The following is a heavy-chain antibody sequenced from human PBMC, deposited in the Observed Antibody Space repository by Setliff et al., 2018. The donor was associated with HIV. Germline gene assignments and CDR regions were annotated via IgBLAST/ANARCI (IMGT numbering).Heavy chain of an antibody. CDR2: ISSSFIYT. Sequence: GGSLRLSCAASGFTFSDYYMSWIRQAPGKGLEWVSYISSSFIYTDYADSVKGRVTISRDNAKKSLYLQMNSLRVEDTAGGSSEYFGQHWGQGTLVTVSS. V-gene: IGHV3-11*03. CDR3: EYFGQH. J-gene: IGHJ1*01. D-gene: IGHD3-22*01. CDR1: GFTFSDYY.